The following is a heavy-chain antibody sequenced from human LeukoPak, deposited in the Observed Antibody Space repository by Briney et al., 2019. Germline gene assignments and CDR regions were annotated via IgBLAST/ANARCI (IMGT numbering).Heavy chain of an antibody. CDR2: IYYSGST. J-gene: IGHJ5*02. V-gene: IGHV4-59*01. CDR3: ARAHVIAAAHWFDP. CDR1: GGSISSYY. Sequence: SETLSLTCTVSGGSISSYYWRWIRQPPSKELEGVGYIYYSGSTNYNPSHKSGVTISVDTSKNQFSLKLSSVTAEDTAVYYCARAHVIAAAHWFDPWGQGTLVTVSS. D-gene: IGHD6-13*01.